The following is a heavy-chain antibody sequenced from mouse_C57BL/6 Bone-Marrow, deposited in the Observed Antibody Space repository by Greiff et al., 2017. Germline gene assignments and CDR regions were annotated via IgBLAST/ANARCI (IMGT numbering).Heavy chain of an antibody. D-gene: IGHD1-1*01. Sequence: QVQLKQSGAELARPGASVKLSCKASGYTFTSYGISWVKQRTGQGLEWIGEIYPRRGNTYYNEKFKGKATLTADKSSSTAYMELRSLTSEDSAVYFCARVEYYGSFLRDYWGQGTTLTVSS. CDR1: GYTFTSYG. V-gene: IGHV1-81*01. CDR3: ARVEYYGSFLRDY. CDR2: IYPRRGNT. J-gene: IGHJ2*01.